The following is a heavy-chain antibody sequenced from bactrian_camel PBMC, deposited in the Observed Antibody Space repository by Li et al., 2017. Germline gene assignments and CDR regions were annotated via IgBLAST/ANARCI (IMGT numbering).Heavy chain of an antibody. J-gene: IGHJ4*01. CDR1: GHTYNTYC. D-gene: IGHD3*01. V-gene: IGHV3S55*01. CDR3: AVDRPGENCYLKDEFTY. CDR2: IDSDGMT. Sequence: VQLVESGGGSVQAGGSLRLSCSGSGHTYNTYCMGWFRQSPEKEREGIAGIDSDGMTVYADSVEGRFTISKDNYKNTLYLQMNSLKPEDTAMYHCAVDRPGENCYLKDEFTYWGQGTQVTVS.